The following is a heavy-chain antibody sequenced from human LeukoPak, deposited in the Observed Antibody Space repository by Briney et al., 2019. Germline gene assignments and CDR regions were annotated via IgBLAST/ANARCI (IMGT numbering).Heavy chain of an antibody. CDR2: ISYDGGNK. Sequence: PGRSLRLSCAASGFTFSSYAMHWVRQAPGKGLEWVAVISYDGGNKYYADSVKGRFTISRDNSKNTLYLQMNSLRAEDTAVYYCAREPSVLRYFDWLFDYWGQGTLVTVSS. CDR1: GFTFSSYA. V-gene: IGHV3-30*04. J-gene: IGHJ4*02. D-gene: IGHD3-9*01. CDR3: AREPSVLRYFDWLFDY.